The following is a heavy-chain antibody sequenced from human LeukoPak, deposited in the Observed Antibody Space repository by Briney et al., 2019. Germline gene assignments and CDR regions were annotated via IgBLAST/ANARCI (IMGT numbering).Heavy chain of an antibody. J-gene: IGHJ4*02. D-gene: IGHD7-27*01. V-gene: IGHV7-4-1*02. CDR1: GYTFRTYG. CDR2: INTNTGNP. CDR3: ARENWGFDY. Sequence: GASVKVSCKASGYTFRTYGIYWVRQAPGQGLEYMGWINTNTGNPTYAQGFTGRFVFSLDTSVSTAYLQISGLKIEDTAVYYCARENWGFDYWGQGTLVTVSS.